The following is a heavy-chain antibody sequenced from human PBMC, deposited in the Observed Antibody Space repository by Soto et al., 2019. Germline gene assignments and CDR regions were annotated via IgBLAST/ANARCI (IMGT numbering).Heavy chain of an antibody. CDR2: IYYSGST. Sequence: QVQLQESGPGLVKPSQTLSLTCTVSGGSISSGGYYWSWIRQHPGKGLEWIGYIYYSGSTYYNPSLQSRVTISVDTSKNQFSLKLSSVTAADTAVYYCARDGGYCTNGVCYQPPGGMDVWGQGTTVTVSS. D-gene: IGHD2-8*01. CDR1: GGSISSGGYY. J-gene: IGHJ6*02. CDR3: ARDGGYCTNGVCYQPPGGMDV. V-gene: IGHV4-31*03.